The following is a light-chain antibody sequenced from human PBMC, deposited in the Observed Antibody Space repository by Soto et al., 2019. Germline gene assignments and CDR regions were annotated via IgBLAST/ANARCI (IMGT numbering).Light chain of an antibody. CDR2: GAS. Sequence: EIVMTQSPATLSVSPGERATLSCRASQTVSRNLAWYQQKPGQAPRLLFHGASTRATGVPARFSGSGSGTEFTPTVSSLQSEDVAVYCCQQNNNCPWTFGQGTKVEIK. J-gene: IGKJ1*01. V-gene: IGKV3-15*01. CDR1: QTVSRN. CDR3: QQNNNCPWT.